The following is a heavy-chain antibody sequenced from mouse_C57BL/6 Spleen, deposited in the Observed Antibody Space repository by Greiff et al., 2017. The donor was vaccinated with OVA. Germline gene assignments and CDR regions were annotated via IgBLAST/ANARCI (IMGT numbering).Heavy chain of an antibody. Sequence: VKLLESGAELARPGASVKLSCKASGYTFTSYGISWVKQRTGQGLEWIGEIYPRSGNTYYNEKFKGKATLTADKSSSTAYMELRSLTSEDSAVYFCARSGTTVVAYYAMDYWGQGTSVTVSS. CDR2: IYPRSGNT. CDR3: ARSGTTVVAYYAMDY. J-gene: IGHJ4*01. V-gene: IGHV1-81*01. D-gene: IGHD1-1*01. CDR1: GYTFTSYG.